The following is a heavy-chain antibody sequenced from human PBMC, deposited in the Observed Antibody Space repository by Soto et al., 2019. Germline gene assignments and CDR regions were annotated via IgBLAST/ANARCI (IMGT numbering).Heavy chain of an antibody. CDR2: INPSGGST. Sequence: QVQLVQSGAEVKKPGASVKVSCKASGYTFTSYYMYWVRQAPGQGLEWMGIINPSGGSTSYAQKFQGRVTMTRDTSTSTVYMELSSLRSEDTAVYYCARDLNYDFWSGYCDYWGQGTLVTVSS. D-gene: IGHD3-3*01. V-gene: IGHV1-46*01. CDR1: GYTFTSYY. CDR3: ARDLNYDFWSGYCDY. J-gene: IGHJ4*02.